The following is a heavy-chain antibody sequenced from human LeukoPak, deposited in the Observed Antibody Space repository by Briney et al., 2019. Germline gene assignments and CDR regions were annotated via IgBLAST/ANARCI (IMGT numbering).Heavy chain of an antibody. J-gene: IGHJ4*02. V-gene: IGHV1-2*02. CDR3: ARAGSSSWYYFDY. Sequence: ASVKVSCKAAGYTFTGYYMHWVRQAPGQGLEWMGWINPNSGGTNYAQKFQGRVTMTRDTSISTVYMELSRLRSDDTAVYYCARAGSSSWYYFDYWGQGTLVTVSS. CDR2: INPNSGGT. D-gene: IGHD6-13*01. CDR1: GYTFTGYY.